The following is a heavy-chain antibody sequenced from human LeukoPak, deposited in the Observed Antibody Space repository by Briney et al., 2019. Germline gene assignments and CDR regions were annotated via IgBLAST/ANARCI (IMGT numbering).Heavy chain of an antibody. J-gene: IGHJ4*02. V-gene: IGHV4-38-2*02. Sequence: SETLSLTCTVSGYSISSGYYWGWIRQPPGKGLEWIGSIYHSGSTYYNPSLKSRVTISVDTSKNQFSLKLSSVTAADTAVYYCAREQRELLASPPFDYWGQGTLVTVSS. CDR2: IYHSGST. D-gene: IGHD1-26*01. CDR3: AREQRELLASPPFDY. CDR1: GYSISSGYY.